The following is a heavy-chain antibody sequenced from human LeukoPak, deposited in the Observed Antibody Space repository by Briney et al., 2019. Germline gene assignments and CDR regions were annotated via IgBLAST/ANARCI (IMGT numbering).Heavy chain of an antibody. V-gene: IGHV1-69*04. CDR1: GGTFSSYA. CDR2: IIPILGIA. D-gene: IGHD7-27*01. CDR3: ARSTVMGNYFDY. J-gene: IGHJ4*02. Sequence: ASVKVSCKASGGTFSSYAISWVRQAPGQGLEWMGRIIPILGIANYAQKFQGRVTITADKSTSTAYMELSSLRSEDTAVYYCARSTVMGNYFDYWGQGTLVTVSS.